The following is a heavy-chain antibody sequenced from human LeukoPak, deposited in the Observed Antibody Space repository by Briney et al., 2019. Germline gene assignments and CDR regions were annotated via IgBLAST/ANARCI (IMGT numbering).Heavy chain of an antibody. J-gene: IGHJ4*02. Sequence: GGSLRLSCAASGFSFRSFWMSWVRQAPGKGLEWVASIKEDGSDKYYVESVKGRFTISRENARDSLYLQMNSLRAEDTAVYYCARVLWFGGIYYFDYWGQGPLVTVSS. CDR2: IKEDGSDK. V-gene: IGHV3-7*04. D-gene: IGHD3-10*01. CDR1: GFSFRSFW. CDR3: ARVLWFGGIYYFDY.